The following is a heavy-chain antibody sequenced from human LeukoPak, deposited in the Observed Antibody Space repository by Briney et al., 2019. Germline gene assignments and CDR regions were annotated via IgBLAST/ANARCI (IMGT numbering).Heavy chain of an antibody. J-gene: IGHJ4*02. CDR2: VSTGSNYI. CDR3: ARAGDSGSFPDY. CDR1: GFTFSSYS. D-gene: IGHD1-26*01. V-gene: IGHV3-21*01. Sequence: PGGSLRLSCTASGFTFSSYSLNWVRQAPGKGLEWVSSVSTGSNYIYYADSVKGRFTISRDNDKNSLYLQMNSLRVEDTAVYYCARAGDSGSFPDYWGQGTLVTVSS.